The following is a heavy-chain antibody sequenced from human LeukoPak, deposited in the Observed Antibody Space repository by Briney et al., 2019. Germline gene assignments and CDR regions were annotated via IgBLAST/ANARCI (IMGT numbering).Heavy chain of an antibody. J-gene: IGHJ4*02. CDR3: ARRLATTTIDY. V-gene: IGHV4-34*01. Sequence: SETLSLTCAVYGGSFSGYYWSWIRQPPGKGLEWIGSIYYSGSTYYNPSLKSRVIISVDTSKNQFSLKLSSVTAADTAVYYCARRLATTTIDYWGQGTLVTVSS. D-gene: IGHD5-24*01. CDR1: GGSFSGYY. CDR2: IYYSGST.